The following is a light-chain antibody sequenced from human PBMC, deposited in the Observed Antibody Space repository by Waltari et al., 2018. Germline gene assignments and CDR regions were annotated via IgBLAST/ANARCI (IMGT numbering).Light chain of an antibody. Sequence: QSALTQPASVSGSPGQSITISCTGTSSDVGGYHHVPWYQHHPGNAPKLMIFEVTERPSGVSDRFSGSKSGNTASLTISGLQAEDEADYYCSSYTTSDTWVFGGGTKVTVL. CDR1: SSDVGGYHH. J-gene: IGLJ3*02. CDR3: SSYTTSDTWV. V-gene: IGLV2-14*01. CDR2: EVT.